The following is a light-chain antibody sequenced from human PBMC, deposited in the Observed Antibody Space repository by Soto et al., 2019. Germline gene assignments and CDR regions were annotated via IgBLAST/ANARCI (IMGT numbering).Light chain of an antibody. CDR3: QQYYRYPQT. Sequence: AIRMTQSPSSFSASTGDRVTITCRASQGISSYLAWYQQKPGKAPELLIYAASTLQSGVPSRFSGSGSGTDFSLTISCLQSEDFATYYWQQYYRYPQTFGQGTKVEIK. J-gene: IGKJ1*01. CDR1: QGISSY. V-gene: IGKV1-8*01. CDR2: AAS.